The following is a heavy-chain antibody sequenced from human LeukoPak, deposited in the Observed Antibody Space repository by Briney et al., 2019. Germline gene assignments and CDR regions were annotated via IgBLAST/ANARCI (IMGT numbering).Heavy chain of an antibody. D-gene: IGHD3-3*01. CDR2: IRYDGSNK. CDR3: AKVPNYDFWSGYYFDY. V-gene: IGHV3-30*02. CDR1: GFTFSSYG. Sequence: GGSLRLSCAASGFTFSSYGMHWVRQAPGKGLEWVAFIRYDGSNKHYADSVKGRFTISRDNSKNTLYLQMNSLRAEDTAVYYCAKVPNYDFWSGYYFDYWGQGTLVTVSS. J-gene: IGHJ4*02.